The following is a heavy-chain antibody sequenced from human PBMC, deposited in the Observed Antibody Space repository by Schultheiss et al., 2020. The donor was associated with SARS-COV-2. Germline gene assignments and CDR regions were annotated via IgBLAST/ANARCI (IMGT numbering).Heavy chain of an antibody. Sequence: GGSLRLSCAASGFTFSSYAMSWVRQAPGKGLEWVAVIWYDGSNKYYADSVKGRFTISRDNSKNTLYLQMNSLRAEDTAVYYCARDLVVTASYDYWGQGTLVTVSS. CDR2: IWYDGSNK. V-gene: IGHV3-33*08. CDR1: GFTFSSYA. CDR3: ARDLVVTASYDY. J-gene: IGHJ4*02. D-gene: IGHD2-21*02.